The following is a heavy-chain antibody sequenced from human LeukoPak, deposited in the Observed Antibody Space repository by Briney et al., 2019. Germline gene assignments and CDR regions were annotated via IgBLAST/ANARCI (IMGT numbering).Heavy chain of an antibody. J-gene: IGHJ4*02. V-gene: IGHV1-2*06. CDR2: INPNSGGT. CDR3: ARVPNWAAAGILDY. CDR1: GYTFTSYY. D-gene: IGHD6-13*01. Sequence: ASVTVSCKASGYTFTSYYMHWVRQAPGQGLEWMGRINPNSGGTNYAQKFQGRVTMTRDTSISTAYMELSRLRSDDTAVYYCARVPNWAAAGILDYWGQGTLVTVSS.